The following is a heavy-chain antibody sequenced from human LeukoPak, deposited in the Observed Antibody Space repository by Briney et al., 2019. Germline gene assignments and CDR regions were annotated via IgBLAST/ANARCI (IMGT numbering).Heavy chain of an antibody. J-gene: IGHJ4*02. CDR3: ASLVSGDYDY. V-gene: IGHV3-21*01. Sequence: SGGSLRLSCAASGFTFSSYWMSWVRQAPGKGLEWVSSISSSSSYIYYADSVKGRFTISRDNAKNSLYLQMNSLRAEDTAVYYCASLVSGDYDYWGQGTLVTVSS. D-gene: IGHD4-17*01. CDR1: GFTFSSYW. CDR2: ISSSSSYI.